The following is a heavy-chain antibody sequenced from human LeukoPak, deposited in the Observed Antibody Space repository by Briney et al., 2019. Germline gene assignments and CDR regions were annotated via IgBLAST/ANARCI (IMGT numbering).Heavy chain of an antibody. CDR3: ARAYYGSGSYSPFH. Sequence: ASVKVSCKASGYTFTGYYMHWVRQAPGQGLEWMGGIIPIFGTANYAQKFQGRVTITADKSTSTAYMELSSLRSEDTAVYYCARAYYGSGSYSPFHWGQGTLVTVSS. J-gene: IGHJ4*02. CDR1: GYTFTGYY. V-gene: IGHV1-69*06. CDR2: IIPIFGTA. D-gene: IGHD3-10*01.